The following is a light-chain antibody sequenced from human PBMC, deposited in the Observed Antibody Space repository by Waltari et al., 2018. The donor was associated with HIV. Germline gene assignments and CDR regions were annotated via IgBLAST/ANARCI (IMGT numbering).Light chain of an antibody. CDR1: SSNL. CDR3: CSYVGVVNSFVL. CDR2: EVS. Sequence: QSALTPPASVSGSPGQSITISCTGTSSNLVPWSQQHPGKAPKLIIYEVSKRPSGVSDRFSASKSGNTASLTISGLQAEDEADYHCCSYVGVVNSFVLFGGGTKLTVL. V-gene: IGLV2-23*02. J-gene: IGLJ2*01.